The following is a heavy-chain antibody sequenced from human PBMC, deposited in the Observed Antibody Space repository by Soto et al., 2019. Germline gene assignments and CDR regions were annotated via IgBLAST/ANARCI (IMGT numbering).Heavy chain of an antibody. CDR2: IIPIFGTA. D-gene: IGHD2-8*02. Sequence: GASVKVSFKASGGTFSSYAISWVRQAPGQGLEWMGGIIPIFGTANYAQKFQGRVTITADKSTSTAYMELSSLRSDDTAVYYCARGEDYRWLFHYLDYWGQGALVTVSS. CDR1: GGTFSSYA. V-gene: IGHV1-69*06. CDR3: ARGEDYRWLFHYLDY. J-gene: IGHJ4*02.